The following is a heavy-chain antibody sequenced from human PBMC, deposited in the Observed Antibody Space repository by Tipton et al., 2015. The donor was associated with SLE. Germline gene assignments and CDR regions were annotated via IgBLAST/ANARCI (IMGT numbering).Heavy chain of an antibody. CDR3: ARYSRSSVDYFDS. CDR1: GGSISSYY. V-gene: IGHV4-4*07. Sequence: TLSLTCTVSGGSISSYYWSWIRQPAGKGLGWIGRIYTSGSTNYNPSLKSRVTMSVDTSKNQFSLKLRSVTAADTAVYYCARYSRSSVDYFDSWGQGTLVTVSS. D-gene: IGHD6-6*01. CDR2: IYTSGST. J-gene: IGHJ4*02.